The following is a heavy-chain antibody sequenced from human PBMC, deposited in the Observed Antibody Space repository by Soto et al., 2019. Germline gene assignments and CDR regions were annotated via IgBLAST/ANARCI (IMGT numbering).Heavy chain of an antibody. D-gene: IGHD3-10*01. CDR1: GFSFSTYP. CDR3: ARDGAEITMIRGVIADNWLGP. J-gene: IGHJ5*02. CDR2: VSYDGSSK. Sequence: QVQLVESGGGVVQPGRSLRLSCAASGFSFSTYPMHWVRQGPGKGLEWVAVVSYDGSSKYYADSVKGRFTISRDNSKNTLYLQMNSLRTEDTAVYYCARDGAEITMIRGVIADNWLGPWGQGTLVTVSS. V-gene: IGHV3-30-3*01.